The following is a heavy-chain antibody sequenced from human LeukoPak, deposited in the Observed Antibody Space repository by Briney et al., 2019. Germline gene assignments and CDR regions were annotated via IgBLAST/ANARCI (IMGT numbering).Heavy chain of an antibody. J-gene: IGHJ6*03. D-gene: IGHD3-10*01. V-gene: IGHV3-74*01. CDR1: GFTFSSYW. Sequence: PGGSLRLSCAASGFTFSSYWMHWVRQAPGKGLVWVSRINSDGSSTSYADSVKGRFTISRDNAKNTLYLQMNSLRAEDTAVYYCARGKGGSGSYFPLYYYYYMDVWGKGTTVTISS. CDR2: INSDGSST. CDR3: ARGKGGSGSYFPLYYYYYMDV.